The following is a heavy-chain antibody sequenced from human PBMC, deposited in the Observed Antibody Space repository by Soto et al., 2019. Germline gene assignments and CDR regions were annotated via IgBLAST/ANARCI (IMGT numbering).Heavy chain of an antibody. Sequence: PSQTVSRTCAICGDRVSTNRGVWNWIRKSPSRGLEWLGRTYYRSKWYHEYAVSVQSRLTINPDTSKNQFSLQLNSVTPEDTAVYYCARGYCIDNNCELGPGFDFWGQGTLVTVSS. V-gene: IGHV6-1*01. CDR2: TYYRSKWYH. J-gene: IGHJ4*02. D-gene: IGHD2-15*01. CDR3: ARGYCIDNNCELGPGFDF. CDR1: GDRVSTNRGV.